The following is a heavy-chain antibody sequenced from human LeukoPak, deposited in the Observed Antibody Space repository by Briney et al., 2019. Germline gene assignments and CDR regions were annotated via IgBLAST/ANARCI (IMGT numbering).Heavy chain of an antibody. Sequence: TLSLTCTVSGGSISSSSYYWGWIRQPPGKGLEWIGSIYYSGSTYYNPSLKSRVTISVDTSKNQFSLKLSSVTAADTAVYYCARFGRQGGAIGYWGQGTLVTVSS. D-gene: IGHD3-16*02. V-gene: IGHV4-39*01. CDR1: GGSISSSSYY. CDR2: IYYSGST. J-gene: IGHJ4*02. CDR3: ARFGRQGGAIGY.